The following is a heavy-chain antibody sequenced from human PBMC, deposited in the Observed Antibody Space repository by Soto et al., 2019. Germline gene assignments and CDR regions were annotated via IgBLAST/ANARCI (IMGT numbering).Heavy chain of an antibody. CDR2: ISGSGAT. D-gene: IGHD3-3*01. CDR1: GFTFINYA. CDR3: ARALDFWRGAITSARFDP. Sequence: EVQLLESGGGLVQPGGSLRLSCAASGFTFINYALTWVRQAPGRGLEWVSAISGSGATYYTESVKGRFTISRDNPENTLYLQMDSLRAEDTAIYYCARALDFWRGAITSARFDPWGQGTLVTVS. J-gene: IGHJ5*02. V-gene: IGHV3-23*01.